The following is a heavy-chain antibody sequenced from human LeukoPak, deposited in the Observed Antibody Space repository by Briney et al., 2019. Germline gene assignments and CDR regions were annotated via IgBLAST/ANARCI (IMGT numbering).Heavy chain of an antibody. V-gene: IGHV4-34*01. CDR1: GGSFSGYY. CDR2: INHSGST. CDR3: ARQNRYCSSTSCQDRRNDY. J-gene: IGHJ4*02. D-gene: IGHD2-2*01. Sequence: SETLSLTCAVYGGSFSGYYWSWIRQPPGKGLEWIGEINHSGSTNYHPSLKSRVTISVDTSKNQFSLKLSSVTAADTAVYYCARQNRYCSSTSCQDRRNDYWGQGTLVTVSS.